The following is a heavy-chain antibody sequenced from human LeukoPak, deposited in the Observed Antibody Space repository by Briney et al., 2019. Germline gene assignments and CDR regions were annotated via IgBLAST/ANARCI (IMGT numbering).Heavy chain of an antibody. Sequence: QPGGSLRLSCAAAGFTFSSYWMHWVRQAPGKGRVWVSRINGEGSSTADADSVKGRFTISRANAKNTLYLQMNSLTAEDTAVYYCARGPPWYFDLWGRGTLVTVSS. CDR2: INGEGSST. D-gene: IGHD6-25*01. V-gene: IGHV3-74*01. J-gene: IGHJ2*01. CDR1: GFTFSSYW. CDR3: ARGPPWYFDL.